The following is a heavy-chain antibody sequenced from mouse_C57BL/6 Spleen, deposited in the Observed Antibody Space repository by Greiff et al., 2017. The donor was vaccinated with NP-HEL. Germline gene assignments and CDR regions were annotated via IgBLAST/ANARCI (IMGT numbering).Heavy chain of an antibody. D-gene: IGHD2-4*01. CDR1: GYTFTSYW. CDR3: ARPPYDYDGAMDY. J-gene: IGHJ4*01. CDR2: IHPNSGST. V-gene: IGHV1-64*01. Sequence: QVQLQQSGAELVKPGASVKLSCKASGYTFTSYWMHWVKQRPGQGLEWIGMIHPNSGSTNYNEKFKSKATLTVDKSSSTAYMQLSSLTSEDSAVYYCARPPYDYDGAMDYWGQGTSVTVSS.